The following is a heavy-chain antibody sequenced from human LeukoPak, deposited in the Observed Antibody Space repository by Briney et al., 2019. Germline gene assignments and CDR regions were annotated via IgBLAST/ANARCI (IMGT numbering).Heavy chain of an antibody. CDR1: VGSISRSNHY. J-gene: IGHJ5*02. V-gene: IGHV4-30-4*01. CDR2: IYYSGIT. CDR3: ARLQYCSGTSCYWFDP. Sequence: SSETLSLTCSVSVGSISRSNHYWSWVRQPPGKGLEWIGYIYYSGITYYNPSLKSRVTISVDTSKNQFSLRLSSVTAADTAVYYCARLQYCSGTSCYWFDPWGQGTLVTVSS. D-gene: IGHD2-2*01.